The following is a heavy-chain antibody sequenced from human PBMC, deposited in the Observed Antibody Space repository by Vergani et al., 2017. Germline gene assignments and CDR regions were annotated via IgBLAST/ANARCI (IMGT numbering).Heavy chain of an antibody. CDR3: ARGRIYYDSSGSFFDL. J-gene: IGHJ2*01. D-gene: IGHD3-22*01. CDR2: MYYSGST. CDR1: GCPISSGDYY. Sequence: QVQLQESGPGLVKPSQTLSLTCTVSGCPISSGDYYWSWIRQPPGKGLGCIGYMYYSGSTYYNPSLKSRCTISVDTSKNQFSLKLSAVTAADTAGYYRARGRIYYDSSGSFFDLWGRGTLVTVSS. V-gene: IGHV4-30-4*08.